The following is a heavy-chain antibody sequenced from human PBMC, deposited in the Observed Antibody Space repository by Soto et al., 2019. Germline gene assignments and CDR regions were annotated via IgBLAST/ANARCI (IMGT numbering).Heavy chain of an antibody. CDR3: AREYAYKIEY. CDR1: GGSISSGGYS. J-gene: IGHJ4*01. Sequence: PSETLSLTCAVSGGSISSGGYSWSWIRQPPGKGLEWIGYIYHNGSTNYNPSLKSRVTISIDTSKNQFSLRLNSVSAADTAVYFCAREYAYKIEYWGQGSLLTVSS. CDR2: IYHNGST. D-gene: IGHD2-21*01. V-gene: IGHV4-30-2*01.